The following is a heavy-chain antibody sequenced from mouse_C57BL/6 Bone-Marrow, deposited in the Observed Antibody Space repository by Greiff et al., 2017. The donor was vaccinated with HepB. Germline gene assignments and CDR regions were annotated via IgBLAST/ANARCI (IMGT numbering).Heavy chain of an antibody. CDR1: GFNIKDDY. CDR2: IDPENGDT. CDR3: TTNYSITTVVAGNYFDY. Sequence: VQLKQSGAELVRPGASVKLSCTASGFNIKDDYMHWVKQRPEQGLEWIGWIDPENGDTEYASKFQGKATITADTSSNTAYLQLSSLTSEDTAVYYCTTNYSITTVVAGNYFDYWGQGTTLTVSS. D-gene: IGHD1-1*01. J-gene: IGHJ2*01. V-gene: IGHV14-4*01.